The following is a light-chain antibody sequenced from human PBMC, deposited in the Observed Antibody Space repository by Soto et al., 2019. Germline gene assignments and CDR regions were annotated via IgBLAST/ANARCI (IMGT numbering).Light chain of an antibody. J-gene: IGKJ2*01. CDR3: QQYNNWPPYT. V-gene: IGKV3-15*01. CDR2: GAS. Sequence: EIVMTQSPATLSVSPGERATLSCRASQSVSSNLAWYQQKPGQAPRLLIYGASTRATGIPARFSGSGSATEFPLTISSLPCEDFAVYYCQQYNNWPPYTFGQGTKLEIK. CDR1: QSVSSN.